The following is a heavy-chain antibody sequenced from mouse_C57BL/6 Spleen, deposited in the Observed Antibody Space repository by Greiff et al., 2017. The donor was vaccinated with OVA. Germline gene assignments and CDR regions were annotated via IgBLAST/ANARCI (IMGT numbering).Heavy chain of an antibody. CDR1: GYSITSGYY. J-gene: IGHJ2*01. V-gene: IGHV3-6*01. Sequence: EVQLVESGPGLVKPSQSLSLTCSVTGYSITSGYYWNWIRQFPGNKLEWMGYISYDGSNNYNPSLKNRISITRDTSKNQFFLKLNSVTTEDTATYYCARREEGYFDYWGQGTTLTVSS. CDR2: ISYDGSN. CDR3: ARREEGYFDY.